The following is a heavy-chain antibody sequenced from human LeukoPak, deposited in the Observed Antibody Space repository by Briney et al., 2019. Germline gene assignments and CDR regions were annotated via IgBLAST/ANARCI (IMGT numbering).Heavy chain of an antibody. J-gene: IGHJ1*01. CDR1: GFTFSSYA. CDR3: ARDWGDYYDSSGTQYFQH. D-gene: IGHD3-22*01. CDR2: ISYDGSNK. V-gene: IGHV3-30-3*01. Sequence: PGGSLRLSCAASGFTFSSYAMHWVRQAPGKGLEWVAVISYDGSNKYYADSVKGRFTISRDNSKNTLYLQINSLRAEDTAVYYCARDWGDYYDSSGTQYFQHWGQGTLVTVSS.